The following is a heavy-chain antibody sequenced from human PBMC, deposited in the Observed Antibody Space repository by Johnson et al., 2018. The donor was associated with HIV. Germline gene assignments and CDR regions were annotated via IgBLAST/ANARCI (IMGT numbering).Heavy chain of an antibody. CDR3: ARGGSRTTIFGVDINLGGFDI. CDR2: IGTAGDT. Sequence: EVQLVESGGGLVQPGGSLRLSCAASGFTVSSNYMSWVRQAPGKGLEWVSTIGTAGDTYYVGSVKGRFTISRENAKNSLYLQMNSLRAGDTAVYYCARGGSRTTIFGVDINLGGFDIWGQGTRVTVSS. D-gene: IGHD3-3*01. CDR1: GFTVSSNY. J-gene: IGHJ3*02. V-gene: IGHV3-13*01.